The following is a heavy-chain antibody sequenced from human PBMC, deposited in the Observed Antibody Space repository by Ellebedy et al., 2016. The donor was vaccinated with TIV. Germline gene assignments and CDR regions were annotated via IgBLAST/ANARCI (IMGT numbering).Heavy chain of an antibody. V-gene: IGHV3-7*01. Sequence: GRSLRLSCAASGFSFRSYWMSWVRQAPGKGLEWVANIYQDGSDQYYVDSVKGRFTISRDNANKSLLLQMNSLRVEDTAVYYCARRGSYGDYAVQVNSWFDTWGQGTLVTVSS. CDR3: ARRGSYGDYAVQVNSWFDT. CDR1: GFSFRSYW. D-gene: IGHD4-17*01. CDR2: IYQDGSDQ. J-gene: IGHJ5*02.